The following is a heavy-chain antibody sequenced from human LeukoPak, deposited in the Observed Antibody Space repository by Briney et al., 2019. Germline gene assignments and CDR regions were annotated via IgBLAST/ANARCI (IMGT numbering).Heavy chain of an antibody. CDR2: TRSKANSYTA. Sequence: GGSLRLSCAVSGFSFSDHYMDWVRQAPGKGLEWVGRTRSKANSYTAEYAASVKGRFTISSDDSKNSLYLQMNSLKTEDTAVYYCARDCYDGSGYYQDYWGQGTLVTVSS. CDR3: ARDCYDGSGYYQDY. D-gene: IGHD3-22*01. V-gene: IGHV3-72*01. CDR1: GFSFSDHY. J-gene: IGHJ4*02.